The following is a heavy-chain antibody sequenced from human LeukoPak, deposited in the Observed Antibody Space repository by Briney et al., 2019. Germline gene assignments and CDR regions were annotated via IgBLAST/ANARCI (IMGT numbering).Heavy chain of an antibody. D-gene: IGHD4-11*01. CDR1: GGTFSSYS. Sequence: GASVKVSCKASGGTFSSYSINWVRQAPGQGLEWMGGITPIFGTTNYAQKFQGRVTITADESTSTAYMELSSLRSEDTAVYYCAIWSLSDKYSRQYYYMDVWGKGTTVTISS. CDR3: AIWSLSDKYSRQYYYMDV. CDR2: ITPIFGTT. V-gene: IGHV1-69*13. J-gene: IGHJ6*03.